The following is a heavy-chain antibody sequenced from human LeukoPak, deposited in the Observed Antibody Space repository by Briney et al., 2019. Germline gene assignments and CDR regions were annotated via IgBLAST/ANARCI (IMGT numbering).Heavy chain of an antibody. V-gene: IGHV1-8*01. D-gene: IGHD3-10*01. Sequence: ASAKVSCKASGYTFTSYDINWVRQATGQGLEWMGWMNPNSGNTGYAQKFQGRVTMTRNTSISTAYMELSSLRSEDTAVYYCARRGATMVRGYYFDYWGQGTLVTVSS. CDR2: MNPNSGNT. CDR1: GYTFTSYD. CDR3: ARRGATMVRGYYFDY. J-gene: IGHJ4*02.